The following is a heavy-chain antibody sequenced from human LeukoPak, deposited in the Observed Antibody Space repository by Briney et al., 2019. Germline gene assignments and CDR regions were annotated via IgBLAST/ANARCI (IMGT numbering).Heavy chain of an antibody. D-gene: IGHD3-22*01. Sequence: GGSLRLSCAASGFTFSSYSMNWVRQAPGKGLEWVSYISSSSSTIYYADSVKGRFTISRDNAKNSLYLQMNSLRAEDTAVYYCAKVVIRNYYDSSGLGAFDIWGQGTMVTVSS. CDR1: GFTFSSYS. CDR3: AKVVIRNYYDSSGLGAFDI. V-gene: IGHV3-48*01. J-gene: IGHJ3*02. CDR2: ISSSSSTI.